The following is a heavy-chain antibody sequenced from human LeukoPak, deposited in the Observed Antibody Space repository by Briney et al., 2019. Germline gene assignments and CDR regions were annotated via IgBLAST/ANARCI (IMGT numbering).Heavy chain of an antibody. CDR1: GGSISSGDYY. J-gene: IGHJ4*02. CDR2: IYYSGST. V-gene: IGHV4-30-4*08. D-gene: IGHD2-2*01. CDR3: AQISLGPERPIDY. Sequence: PSETLSLTCTVSGGSISSGDYYWSWIRQPPGKGLEWIGYIYYSGSTYYNPSLKSRVTISVDTSKNQFSLKLSSVTAADTAVYYRAQISLGPERPIDYWGQGTLVTVSS.